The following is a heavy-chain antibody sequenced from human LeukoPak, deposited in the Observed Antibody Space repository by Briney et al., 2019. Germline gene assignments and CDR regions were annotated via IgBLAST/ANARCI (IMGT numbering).Heavy chain of an antibody. CDR1: GGTFSIYA. D-gene: IGHD2-21*02. CDR3: ARDLYYCGGDCHPAFDI. Sequence: GSSVKVSCKASGGTFSIYAISWVRQAPGQGLEWMGGIIPIFGTANYAQKFQGRVTITADESTSTAYMELSSLRSEDTAVYYCARDLYYCGGDCHPAFDIWGQGTMVTVSS. V-gene: IGHV1-69*01. J-gene: IGHJ3*02. CDR2: IIPIFGTA.